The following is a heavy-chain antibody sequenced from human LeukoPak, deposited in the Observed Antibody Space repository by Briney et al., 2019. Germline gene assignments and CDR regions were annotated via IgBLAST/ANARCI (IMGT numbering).Heavy chain of an antibody. CDR1: GFTFSSYA. CDR3: ARVGPHTPYCSSTSCQPPFDY. J-gene: IGHJ4*02. D-gene: IGHD2-2*01. V-gene: IGHV3-30-3*01. Sequence: GGSLRLSCAASGFTFSSYAMHWVRQAPGKGLEWVAVISYDGSNKYYADSVKGRFTISRDNSKNTLYLQMNSLRAEDTAVYYCARVGPHTPYCSSTSCQPPFDYWGQGTLVTVSS. CDR2: ISYDGSNK.